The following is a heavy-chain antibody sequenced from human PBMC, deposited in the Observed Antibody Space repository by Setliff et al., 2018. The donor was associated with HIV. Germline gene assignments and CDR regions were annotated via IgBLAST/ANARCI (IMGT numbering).Heavy chain of an antibody. D-gene: IGHD5-18*01. CDR3: ARTMGQVYTAMVKYYYYYYMDV. CDR2: IKEDGTDK. CDR1: GFTFRSYW. J-gene: IGHJ6*03. Sequence: PGGSLRLSCLVSGFTFRSYWMSWVRQAPGKGLEWVASIKEDGTDKYYMDSAKGRFTISRDNRDNLRFLQMNSLTDGDTAVYYCARTMGQVYTAMVKYYYYYYMDVWGKGTTVTVSS. V-gene: IGHV3-7*03.